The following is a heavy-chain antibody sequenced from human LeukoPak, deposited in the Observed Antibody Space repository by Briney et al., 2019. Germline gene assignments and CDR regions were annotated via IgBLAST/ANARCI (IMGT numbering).Heavy chain of an antibody. CDR2: IYYSGST. CDR3: ARGGTARGYYYYYYYMDV. CDR1: GFTFTSHA. J-gene: IGHJ6*03. V-gene: IGHV4-59*11. Sequence: GSLRLSCAASGFTFTSHAMSWVRQPPGKGLEWIGYIYYSGSTNYNPSLKSRVTISVDTSKNQFSLKLSSVTAADTAVYYCARGGTARGYYYYYYYMDVWGKGTTVTVSS. D-gene: IGHD2-8*02.